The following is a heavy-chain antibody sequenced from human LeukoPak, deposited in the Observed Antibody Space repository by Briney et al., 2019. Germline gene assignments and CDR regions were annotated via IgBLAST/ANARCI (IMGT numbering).Heavy chain of an antibody. Sequence: GGSLRLSCAASGFTFSSYAMSWVRQAPGKGLEWVSTISGSGGSTNYADSVKGRFTISRDTSRNTLSLQMNSLRAEDTAVYYCAKADCVSTTCYVLDYWGQGTLVTVSS. CDR3: AKADCVSTTCYVLDY. CDR2: ISGSGGST. D-gene: IGHD2/OR15-2a*01. CDR1: GFTFSSYA. V-gene: IGHV3-23*01. J-gene: IGHJ4*02.